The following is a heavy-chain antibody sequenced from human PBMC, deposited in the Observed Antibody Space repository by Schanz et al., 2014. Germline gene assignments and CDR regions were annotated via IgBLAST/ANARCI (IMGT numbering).Heavy chain of an antibody. CDR3: ARDQSPYTNSSDVRYFDY. V-gene: IGHV1-18*01. D-gene: IGHD6-6*01. J-gene: IGHJ4*02. CDR2: ISPYNGNT. Sequence: VQSVHSGTEVQTLGSSVKVSCPTSGYTFTAYGINWVRQAPGQGLEWMGWISPYNGNTNYTQKLHGGHNMPADTSTSAAYMERRGLRSDSTAVYYDARDQSPYTNSSDVRYFDYWGQGSLVTVSS. CDR1: GYTFTAYG.